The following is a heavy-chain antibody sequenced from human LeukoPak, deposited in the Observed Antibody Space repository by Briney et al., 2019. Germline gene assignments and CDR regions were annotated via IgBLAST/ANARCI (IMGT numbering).Heavy chain of an antibody. CDR3: ARWVDRTAAGTNYYYGMDV. CDR1: GYTFTDYH. V-gene: IGHV1-2*02. D-gene: IGHD6-13*01. CDR2: INPNSGGT. Sequence: ASVKVSCKASGYTFTDYHMHWVRQAPGQGLEWMGWINPNSGGTNYAQKFQGRVTMTRDTSISTAYMELSRLRSDDTAVYYCARWVDRTAAGTNYYYGMDVWGQGTTVTVSS. J-gene: IGHJ6*02.